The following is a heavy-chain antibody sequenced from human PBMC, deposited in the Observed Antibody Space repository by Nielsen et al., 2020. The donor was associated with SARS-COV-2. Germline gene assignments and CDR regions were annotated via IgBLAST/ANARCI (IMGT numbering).Heavy chain of an antibody. CDR3: ARDNPFTVWFGELTGRNAMDV. D-gene: IGHD3-10*01. CDR2: ISSSSYI. V-gene: IGHV3-21*01. Sequence: GGSLRLSCAASGFTFSSYSMNWVRQAPGKGLEWVSSISSSSYIYYADSVKGRFTISRDNAKNSLYLQMNSLRAEDTAVYYCARDNPFTVWFGELTGRNAMDVWGQGTTVTVSS. J-gene: IGHJ6*02. CDR1: GFTFSSYS.